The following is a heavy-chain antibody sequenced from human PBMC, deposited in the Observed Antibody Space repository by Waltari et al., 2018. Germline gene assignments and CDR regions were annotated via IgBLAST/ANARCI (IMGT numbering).Heavy chain of an antibody. Sequence: EVQLLESGGGLVQPGGSLRLSCAASGFTFSSYAMSWVRPAPGKGMEWVSAISGSVGSTYYADSVKGRFTISRDNSKNTLYLQMNSLRAEDTAVYYCAKAQIGVRGVYDYWGQGTLVTVSS. J-gene: IGHJ4*02. D-gene: IGHD3-10*01. V-gene: IGHV3-23*01. CDR2: ISGSVGST. CDR1: GFTFSSYA. CDR3: AKAQIGVRGVYDY.